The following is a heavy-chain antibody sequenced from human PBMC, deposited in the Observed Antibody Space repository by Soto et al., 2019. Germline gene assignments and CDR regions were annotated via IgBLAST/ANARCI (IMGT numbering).Heavy chain of an antibody. V-gene: IGHV3-33*01. CDR3: VRDLLGSGGQFDY. CDR2: IWYDGSNT. D-gene: IGHD7-27*01. Sequence: ESGGGVVQPGRSLRLSCEASGFIFSSFGMHWVRQAPGKGLEWVAHIWYDGSNTYYADSVKGRFTISRDNSRNTLYLQMNSLRAEDTAVYHCVRDLLGSGGQFDYWGQGTLVSVSS. J-gene: IGHJ4*02. CDR1: GFIFSSFG.